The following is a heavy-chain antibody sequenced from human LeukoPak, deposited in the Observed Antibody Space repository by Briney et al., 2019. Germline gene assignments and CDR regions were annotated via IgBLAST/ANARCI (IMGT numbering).Heavy chain of an antibody. CDR1: GFTLSSHD. D-gene: IGHD6-19*01. J-gene: IGHJ4*02. CDR2: INKSGGGT. V-gene: IGHV3-23*01. Sequence: GALRLYCAAPGFTLSSHDMSWVRQAPGKGLEWVSGINKSGGGTYYADSVKGRFTMSRDNSKNTLFLQMNSLRAEDTAVYYCAKVTWSSSGSDYWGQGTLVTVSS. CDR3: AKVTWSSSGSDY.